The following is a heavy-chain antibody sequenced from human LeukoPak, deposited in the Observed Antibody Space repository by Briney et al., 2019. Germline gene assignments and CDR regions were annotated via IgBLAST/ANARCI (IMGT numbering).Heavy chain of an antibody. J-gene: IGHJ6*02. CDR2: INPNSGGT. CDR1: GYTFTGYY. CDR3: ARDATYCTNGVCYYYGMDV. V-gene: IGHV1-2*02. D-gene: IGHD2-8*01. Sequence: ASVKVSRKASGYTFTGYYMHWVRQAPGQGLEWMGWINPNSGGTNYAQKFQGRVTMTRDTSISTAYMELSRLRSDDTAVYYCARDATYCTNGVCYYYGMDVWGQGTTVTVSS.